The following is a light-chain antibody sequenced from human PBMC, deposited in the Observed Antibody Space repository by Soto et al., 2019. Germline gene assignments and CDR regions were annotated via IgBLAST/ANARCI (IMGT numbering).Light chain of an antibody. CDR2: DAS. CDR1: QSISSW. J-gene: IGKJ2*01. V-gene: IGKV1-5*01. CDR3: QQYNSYSPWAGYT. Sequence: DLQMTQSPSTLSASVGDRVTITCRASQSISSWLAWYQQKPGKAPKLLIYDASSLVSGVPSRFSGSGSGTEFTLTISSLQPDDFATCYSQQYNSYSPWAGYTVGQGPKLEIK.